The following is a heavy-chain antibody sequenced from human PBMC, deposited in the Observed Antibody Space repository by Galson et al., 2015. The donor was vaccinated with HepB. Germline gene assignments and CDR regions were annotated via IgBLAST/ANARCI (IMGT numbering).Heavy chain of an antibody. CDR2: INPNSGGT. D-gene: IGHD4-17*01. J-gene: IGHJ4*02. CDR3: ARSVRRGPGPVDDDY. CDR1: GYTFTGYY. V-gene: IGHV1-2*02. Sequence: SVKVSCKASGYTFTGYYMHWVRQAPGQGLEWMGWINPNSGGTNYAQKFQGRVTMTRDTSISTAYMELSRLRSDDTAVYYCARSVRRGPGPVDDDYWGQGTLVTVSS.